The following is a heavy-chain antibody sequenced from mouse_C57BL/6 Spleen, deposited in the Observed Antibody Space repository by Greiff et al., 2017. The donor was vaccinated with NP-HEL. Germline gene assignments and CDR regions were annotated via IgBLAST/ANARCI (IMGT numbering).Heavy chain of an antibody. Sequence: EVQLQQSGTVLARPGASVKMSCKTSGYTFTSYWMHWVKQRPGQGLAWIGAIYPGNSDTSYNQKFKGKAKLTAGTSASTAYIELSSLTNEESAVYYCTESYYYGSNYFDYWGQGTTLTVSS. J-gene: IGHJ2*01. D-gene: IGHD1-1*01. CDR2: IYPGNSDT. CDR1: GYTFTSYW. CDR3: TESYYYGSNYFDY. V-gene: IGHV1-5*01.